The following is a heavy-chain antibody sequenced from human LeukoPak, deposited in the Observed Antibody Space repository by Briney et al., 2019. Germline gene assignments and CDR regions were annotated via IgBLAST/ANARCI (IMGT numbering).Heavy chain of an antibody. V-gene: IGHV3-49*04. CDR1: GFTFGDYA. J-gene: IGHJ4*02. CDR3: IRSYLGSEKLDY. CDR2: IRSKAYGGTP. Sequence: PGRSLRLSCTASGFTFGDYAMNWVRQAPGKGLEWVGFIRSKAYGGTPEYAASVKGSFTISRDDYKSIAYLQMNGLKTEDTAVYYCIRSYLGSEKLDYWGQGTLVTVSS. D-gene: IGHD2-15*01.